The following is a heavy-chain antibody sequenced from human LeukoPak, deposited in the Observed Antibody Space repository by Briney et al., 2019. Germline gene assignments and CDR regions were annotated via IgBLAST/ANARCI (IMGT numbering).Heavy chain of an antibody. Sequence: SETLSLTCAVYGGSFSGYYWSWIRQPPGKGLEWIGEINHSGSTNYNPSLKSRVTISVDTSKNQFSLKLSSVTAADTAVYYCATRNRYFYYMDVWGKGTTVTVSS. V-gene: IGHV4-34*01. CDR2: INHSGST. D-gene: IGHD1-14*01. CDR3: ATRNRYFYYMDV. CDR1: GGSFSGYY. J-gene: IGHJ6*03.